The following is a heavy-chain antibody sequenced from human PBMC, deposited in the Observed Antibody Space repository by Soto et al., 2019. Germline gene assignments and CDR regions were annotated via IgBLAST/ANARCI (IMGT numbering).Heavy chain of an antibody. CDR1: GGTFSSYA. CDR3: ARDLRYYDFWSGPSKYYYGMDV. V-gene: IGHV1-69*13. CDR2: IIPIFGTA. Sequence: ASVKVSCKASGGTFSSYAISWVRQAPGQGLEWMGGIIPIFGTANYAQKFQGRVTITADESTSTAYMELSSLRSEDTAVYYCARDLRYYDFWSGPSKYYYGMDVWGQGTTVTVSS. D-gene: IGHD3-3*01. J-gene: IGHJ6*02.